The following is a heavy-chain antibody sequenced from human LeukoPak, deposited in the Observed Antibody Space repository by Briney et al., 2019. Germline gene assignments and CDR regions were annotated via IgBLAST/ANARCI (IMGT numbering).Heavy chain of an antibody. D-gene: IGHD2-2*01. V-gene: IGHV4-30-4*08. CDR3: ARATCSSTSCYYAFDI. J-gene: IGHJ3*02. CDR2: IYYSGST. CDR1: GGSISSGDYY. Sequence: SETLSLTCTVSGGSISSGDYYWSWIRQPPGKGLEWIGYIYYSGSTYYNPSLKSRVTISVDTSKNQLSLKLSSVTAADTAVYYCARATCSSTSCYYAFDIWGQGTMVTVSS.